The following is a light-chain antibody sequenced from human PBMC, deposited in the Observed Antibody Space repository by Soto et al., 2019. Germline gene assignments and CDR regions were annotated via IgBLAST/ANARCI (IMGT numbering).Light chain of an antibody. CDR3: QQVKSFPKT. V-gene: IGKV1-12*01. J-gene: IGKJ2*01. CDR1: QDVQNW. CDR2: AAS. Sequence: DIQMTQSPSSVAASIGDSVTITCRASQDVQNWLAWYQHKPGQAPKLLVFAASSLQSGVPSRFSATGFGTDFTLIINSLQPEDFATYYCQQVKSFPKTFGQGTQL.